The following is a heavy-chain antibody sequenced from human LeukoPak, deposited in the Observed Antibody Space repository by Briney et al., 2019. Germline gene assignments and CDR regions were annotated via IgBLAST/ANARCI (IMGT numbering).Heavy chain of an antibody. CDR1: GESITSRDFY. CDR2: INHRGNT. Sequence: PSETLSLTCSLSGESITSRDFYWGWIRQPPGTGLEWIGSINHRGNTYYSPSLKSRVTISVDTSKNQFSLTLSSVTAADTAMYYCARMGLLWFGELLFGLDAWGQGTTVAVSS. V-gene: IGHV4-39*01. D-gene: IGHD3-10*01. CDR3: ARMGLLWFGELLFGLDA. J-gene: IGHJ6*02.